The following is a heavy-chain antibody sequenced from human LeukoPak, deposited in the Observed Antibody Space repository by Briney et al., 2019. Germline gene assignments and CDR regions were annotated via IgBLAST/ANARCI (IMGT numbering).Heavy chain of an antibody. CDR2: MNPNSGNT. Sequence: ASVKVSCKASGYTFTSYDINWVRQATGQGLEWMGWMNPNSGNTGYAQKFQGRVTMTRNTSISTAYMELSSLRSEDTAVYYCARVGSSSWCYYYYGMDVWGQGTTVTVSS. CDR3: ARVGSSSWCYYYYGMDV. CDR1: GYTFTSYD. V-gene: IGHV1-8*01. D-gene: IGHD6-13*01. J-gene: IGHJ6*02.